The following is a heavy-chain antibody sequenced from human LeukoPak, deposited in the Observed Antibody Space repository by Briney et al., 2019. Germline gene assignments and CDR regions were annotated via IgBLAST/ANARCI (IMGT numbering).Heavy chain of an antibody. CDR3: ARVPFTQRITRGGGAFDI. CDR1: GGSISSYY. D-gene: IGHD3-10*01. Sequence: SETLSLTCTVSGGSISSYYWSWIRQPPGKGLEWIGYIYYSGSTNYNPSLKSRVTISVDTSKNQFSLKLSSVTAADTAVYYCARVPFTQRITRGGGAFDIWGQGTMVTVSS. CDR2: IYYSGST. V-gene: IGHV4-59*01. J-gene: IGHJ3*02.